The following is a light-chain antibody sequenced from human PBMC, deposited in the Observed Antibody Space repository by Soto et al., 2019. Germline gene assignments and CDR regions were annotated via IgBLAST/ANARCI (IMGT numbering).Light chain of an antibody. V-gene: IGKV1-5*01. J-gene: IGKJ5*01. CDR2: DAS. CDR1: QSSSSW. Sequence: DIQLTQSPSTLSASVGAGVTITCRASQSSSSWGAWCQQKPGKAAKLLSYDASSVQSGCPSRFSGSRSGTKFTLTISSLQPDDFATYYCQQYNSYSLTFGGGTRLEIK. CDR3: QQYNSYSLT.